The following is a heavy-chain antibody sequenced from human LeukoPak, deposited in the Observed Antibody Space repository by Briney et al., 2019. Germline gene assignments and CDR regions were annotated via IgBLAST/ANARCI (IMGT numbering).Heavy chain of an antibody. J-gene: IGHJ4*02. V-gene: IGHV4-34*01. CDR3: AREPTVAGGY. CDR1: GGSFSGYY. Sequence: SETLSLTCAVYGGSFSGYYWSWIRQPPGKGLEWIGEINHSGSTNYNPSLKSRVTISVDTSKNQFSLKLSSVTAADTAVYYCAREPTVAGGYWGQGTLVTVSS. D-gene: IGHD6-19*01. CDR2: INHSGST.